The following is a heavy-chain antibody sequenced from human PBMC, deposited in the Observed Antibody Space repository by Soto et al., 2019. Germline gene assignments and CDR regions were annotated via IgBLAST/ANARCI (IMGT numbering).Heavy chain of an antibody. J-gene: IGHJ5*02. D-gene: IGHD5-12*01. CDR3: AIIVATIDNWFDP. Sequence: QVQLVESGGGVVQPGRSLRLSCAASGFTFSSYAISWVRQAPGQGLEWMGGIIPIFGTANYAQKFQGRVTITADESTSTAYMELSSLRSEDTAVYYCAIIVATIDNWFDPWGQGTLVTVSS. CDR1: GFTFSSYA. CDR2: IIPIFGTA. V-gene: IGHV1-69*01.